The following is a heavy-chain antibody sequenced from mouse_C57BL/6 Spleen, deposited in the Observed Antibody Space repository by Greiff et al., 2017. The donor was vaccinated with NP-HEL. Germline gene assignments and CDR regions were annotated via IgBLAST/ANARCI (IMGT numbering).Heavy chain of an antibody. CDR1: GFTFSDYG. D-gene: IGHD1-1*01. Sequence: EVQRVESGGGLVKPGGSLKLSCAASGFTFSDYGMHWVRQAPEKGLEWVAYISSGSSTIYYADTVKGRFTISRDNAKNTLFLQMTSLRSEDTAMYYCATGGYSAWFAYWGQGTLVTVSA. CDR2: ISSGSSTI. J-gene: IGHJ3*01. CDR3: ATGGYSAWFAY. V-gene: IGHV5-17*01.